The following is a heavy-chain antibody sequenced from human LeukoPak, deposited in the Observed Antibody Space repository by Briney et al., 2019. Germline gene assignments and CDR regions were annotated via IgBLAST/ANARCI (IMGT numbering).Heavy chain of an antibody. Sequence: GGSLRLSCAASGFTFSSYGMHWVRQAPGKGLEWVAFIRYDGSNKYYADSVKGRFTISRDNSKNTLYLQMNSLRAEDTAVYYCARDDYYYDSSGLNWGQGTLVTVSS. CDR3: ARDDYYYDSSGLN. V-gene: IGHV3-30*02. D-gene: IGHD3-22*01. CDR2: IRYDGSNK. CDR1: GFTFSSYG. J-gene: IGHJ4*02.